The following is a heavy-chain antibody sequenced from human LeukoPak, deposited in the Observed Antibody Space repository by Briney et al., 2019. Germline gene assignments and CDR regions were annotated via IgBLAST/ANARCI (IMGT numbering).Heavy chain of an antibody. Sequence: GGSLRLSCAASGFTFSSYAMTWVRQAPGKGLEWVSDISGGGGSTYYADSVKGRFTISRDNSKNTLYLQINSLRAEDTAAYYCAKRTPSVGFDYWGQGTLVTVSS. V-gene: IGHV3-23*01. CDR3: AKRTPSVGFDY. CDR1: GFTFSSYA. D-gene: IGHD2-15*01. J-gene: IGHJ4*02. CDR2: ISGGGGST.